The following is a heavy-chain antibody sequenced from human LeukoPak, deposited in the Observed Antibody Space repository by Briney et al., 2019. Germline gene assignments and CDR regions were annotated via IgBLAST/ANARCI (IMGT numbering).Heavy chain of an antibody. J-gene: IGHJ3*02. CDR3: ARGYPRAPPVGFDI. D-gene: IGHD1-1*01. CDR1: GDSISSYY. V-gene: IGHV4-59*12. CDR2: ISYSGST. Sequence: SETLSLTCTVSGDSISSYYWNWIRQPPGKGLEWIGYISYSGSTNFNPSLKSRVTISVDKSRDQFSLKLSSVTAAETAVYYCARGYPRAPPVGFDIWGQGTMVTVSS.